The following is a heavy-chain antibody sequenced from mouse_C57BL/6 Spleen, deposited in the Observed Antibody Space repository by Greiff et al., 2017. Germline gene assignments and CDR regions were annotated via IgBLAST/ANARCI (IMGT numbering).Heavy chain of an antibody. CDR3: ARDGLRR. D-gene: IGHD2-12*01. CDR1: GFTFSDYG. V-gene: IGHV5-17*01. Sequence: DVHLVESGGGLVKPGGSLKLSCAASGFTFSDYGMHWVRQAPEKGLEWVAYISSGSSTIYYADTVKGRFTFSRDNAKNTLFLQITSLRAEDTAMYYCARDGLRRWGQGTTLTVSS. CDR2: ISSGSSTI. J-gene: IGHJ2*01.